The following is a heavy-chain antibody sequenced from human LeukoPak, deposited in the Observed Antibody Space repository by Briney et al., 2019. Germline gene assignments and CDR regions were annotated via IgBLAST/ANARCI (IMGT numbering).Heavy chain of an antibody. D-gene: IGHD2-15*01. CDR1: GGSISSGSYY. CDR3: AGSNAATNYFDY. V-gene: IGHV4-61*02. Sequence: PSETLSLTCTVSGGSISSGSYYWSWIRQPAGKGLEWIGRIYTSGSTNYNPPLKSRVTISVDTSKNQFSLKLSSVTAADTAVYYCAGSNAATNYFDYWGQGTLVTVSS. CDR2: IYTSGST. J-gene: IGHJ4*02.